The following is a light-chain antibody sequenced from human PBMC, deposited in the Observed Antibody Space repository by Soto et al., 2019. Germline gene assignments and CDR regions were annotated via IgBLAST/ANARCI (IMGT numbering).Light chain of an antibody. V-gene: IGKV1-39*01. CDR3: QQSYSTPEIT. Sequence: IQMTQSPAPLSASVGDRVTITCXESQTISTYLNWYQQKPGKAPKLLIYAASSLQSGVPSRFSGSGSGTDFTLTISSLQPEDFATYYCQQSYSTPEITFGQGTRLEIK. CDR2: AAS. J-gene: IGKJ5*01. CDR1: QTISTY.